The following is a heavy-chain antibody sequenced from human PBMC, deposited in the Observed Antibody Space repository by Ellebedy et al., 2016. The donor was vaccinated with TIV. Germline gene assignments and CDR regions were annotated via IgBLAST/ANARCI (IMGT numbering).Heavy chain of an antibody. D-gene: IGHD2-2*02. CDR1: GYSFTSYW. CDR2: IYPGDSDT. CDR3: ARHIWCSSTSCYTPVDY. J-gene: IGHJ4*02. Sequence: GESLKISXKGSGYSFTSYWIGWVRQMPGKGLEWMGIIYPGDSDTRYSPSFQGQVTISADKSISTAYLQWSSLKASDTAMYYCARHIWCSSTSCYTPVDYWGQGTLVTVSS. V-gene: IGHV5-51*01.